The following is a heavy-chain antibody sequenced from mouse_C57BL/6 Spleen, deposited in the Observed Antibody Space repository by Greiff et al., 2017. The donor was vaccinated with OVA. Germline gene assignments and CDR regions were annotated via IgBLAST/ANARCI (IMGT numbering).Heavy chain of an antibody. Sequence: QVQLQQPGAELVRPGASVTLSCKASGYTFTDYEMHWVKQTPVHGLEWIGAIDPETGGTAYNQKFKGKAILTADKSSSTAYMELRSLTSEDSAVYYCTRVYGSSYWYFDVWGTGTTVTVSS. CDR2: IDPETGGT. CDR3: TRVYGSSYWYFDV. J-gene: IGHJ1*03. D-gene: IGHD1-1*01. V-gene: IGHV1-15*01. CDR1: GYTFTDYE.